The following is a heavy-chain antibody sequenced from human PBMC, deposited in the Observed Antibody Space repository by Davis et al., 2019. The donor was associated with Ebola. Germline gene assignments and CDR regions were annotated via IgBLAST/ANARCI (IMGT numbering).Heavy chain of an antibody. CDR1: GFTFSSSS. J-gene: IGHJ3*02. Sequence: GESLKISCAASGFTFSSSSMNWVRQAPGKGLEWVSHSSSSRTTAYYADSVKGRFTISRDNVKNSLYLQMNSLRDDDTAVYYCARGRDYALDIWGQGTMVTVSS. CDR2: SSSSRTTA. D-gene: IGHD2-21*02. V-gene: IGHV3-48*02. CDR3: ARGRDYALDI.